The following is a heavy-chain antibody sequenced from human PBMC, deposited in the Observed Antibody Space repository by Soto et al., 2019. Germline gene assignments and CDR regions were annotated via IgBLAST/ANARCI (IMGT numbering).Heavy chain of an antibody. Sequence: QVQLVQSGAEVKRPGSSVRVSCKASGNTFSSYPISWVRQAPGQGLEWMGGVIPGYGAADYAQKFQGRVTLTADESTSTAYMELRSLRSEDTAVYYCVRLVDHSSAFLDHWGQGTRVTVFS. J-gene: IGHJ5*02. D-gene: IGHD6-19*01. CDR1: GNTFSSYP. V-gene: IGHV1-69*01. CDR2: VIPGYGAA. CDR3: VRLVDHSSAFLDH.